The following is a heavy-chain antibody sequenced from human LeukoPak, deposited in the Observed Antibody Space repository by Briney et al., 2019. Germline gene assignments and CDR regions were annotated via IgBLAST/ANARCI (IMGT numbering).Heavy chain of an antibody. V-gene: IGHV4-34*01. D-gene: IGHD6-19*01. CDR1: GGSFSGYY. CDR2: INHSGST. J-gene: IGHJ5*02. CDR3: ARRDSSGTGIDP. Sequence: SETLSLTCAVYGGSFSGYYWSWIRQPPGKGLEWIGEINHSGSTNYNPSLKSRVTISVDASKNQFSLKLSSVTAADTAVYYCARRDSSGTGIDPWGQGSLVIVSS.